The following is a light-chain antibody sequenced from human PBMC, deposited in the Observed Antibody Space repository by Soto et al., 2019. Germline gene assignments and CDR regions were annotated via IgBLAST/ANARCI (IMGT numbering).Light chain of an antibody. J-gene: IGKJ1*01. CDR1: QSVSSNY. CDR2: GAS. CDR3: LRYSSSQWT. Sequence: EIVLTQSPGTLSLSPGERATLSCRASQSVSSNYLAWYQQKPGQAPRLLIFGASNRATGIPARFSGSGSGTDFTLTITGLEPGDFAVYFCLRYSSSQWTFGQGTKVDIK. V-gene: IGKV3-20*01.